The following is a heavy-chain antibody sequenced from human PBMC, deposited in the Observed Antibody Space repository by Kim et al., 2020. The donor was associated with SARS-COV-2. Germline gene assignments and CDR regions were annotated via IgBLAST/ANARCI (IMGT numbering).Heavy chain of an antibody. V-gene: IGHV3-23*01. CDR2: ISGTTGIK. CDR1: GFIFSGHA. Sequence: GGSLRLSCAASGFIFSGHAMSWFRQAPGKGLEWVSAISGTTGIKKYATSVEGRFTISRDNSKNMLYLEMHGLRVDDTAVYYCAKVFSWPNIGRDCFGSWG. J-gene: IGHJ5*01. CDR3: AKVFSWPNIGRDCFGS. D-gene: IGHD2-21*02.